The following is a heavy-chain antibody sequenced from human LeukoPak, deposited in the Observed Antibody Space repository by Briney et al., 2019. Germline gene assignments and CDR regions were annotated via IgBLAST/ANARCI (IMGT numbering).Heavy chain of an antibody. Sequence: GGSLRLSCAASGSTFDDYAMHWVRQAPGKGLEWVSGISWNSGSIGYADSVKGRFTISRDNAKNSLYLQMNSLRAEDTALYYCAKSLAFGELWVYYFDYWGQGTLVTVSS. D-gene: IGHD3-10*01. CDR3: AKSLAFGELWVYYFDY. CDR2: ISWNSGSI. V-gene: IGHV3-9*01. J-gene: IGHJ4*02. CDR1: GSTFDDYA.